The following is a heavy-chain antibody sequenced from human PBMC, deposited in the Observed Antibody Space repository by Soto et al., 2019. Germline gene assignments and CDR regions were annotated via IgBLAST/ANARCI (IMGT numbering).Heavy chain of an antibody. CDR3: AKRPDAFDI. CDR1: GFTISSGV. CDR2: LNNSGDST. V-gene: IGHV3-23*01. Sequence: VQLLESGGGLVQPGGSPRLSCAVSGFTISSGVFSWVRQAPGKGLEWVSDLNNSGDSTYYADSVKGRFTISRDDSKNTLYLQMNSLRVEDTAVYYCAKRPDAFDIWGQGTMVTVSS. J-gene: IGHJ3*02.